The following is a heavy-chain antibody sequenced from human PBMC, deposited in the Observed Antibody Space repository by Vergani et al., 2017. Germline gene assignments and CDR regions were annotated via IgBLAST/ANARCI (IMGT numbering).Heavy chain of an antibody. Sequence: EVHLLDSGGGQVEAGGSLRLSCVASGFTFSNSAMSCVRHTSVTGLEWVARISPNGSATTYVDSVKGRFTISRDNTKNSLSLQMSGLRGEDTAVYYCVRGGKGIIMVVPYTHLWGQGTQVSVS. CDR3: VRGGKGIIMVVPYTHL. CDR2: ISPNGSAT. D-gene: IGHD2-15*01. V-gene: IGHV3-7*01. CDR1: GFTFSNSA. J-gene: IGHJ4*02.